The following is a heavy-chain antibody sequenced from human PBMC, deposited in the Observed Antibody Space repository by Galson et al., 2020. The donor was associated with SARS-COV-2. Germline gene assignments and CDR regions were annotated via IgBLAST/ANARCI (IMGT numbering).Heavy chain of an antibody. CDR2: ISYDGINK. J-gene: IGHJ6*02. V-gene: IGHV3-30*18. CDR1: GLTLRTYG. CDR3: AKDGRYCSSTSCYATSYYYYGMDV. D-gene: IGHD2-2*01. Sequence: TGGSLRLSCAAPGLTLRTYGTHWVRQAPGKGLEWVAFISYDGINKYYADSVKGRFTISSDNSKNTVSLQMNSLRGEDTAVYYCAKDGRYCSSTSCYATSYYYYGMDVWGQGTTVSVSS.